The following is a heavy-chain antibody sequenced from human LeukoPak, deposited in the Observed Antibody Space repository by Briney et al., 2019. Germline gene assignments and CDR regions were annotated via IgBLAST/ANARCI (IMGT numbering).Heavy chain of an antibody. CDR1: GGTFSSYA. CDR2: IIPIFGTA. J-gene: IGHJ6*02. V-gene: IGHV1-69*05. CDR3: ARDRDYYYGMDV. Sequence: SVKVSCKASGGTFSSYAIRWVRQAPGQGLEWMGGIIPIFGTANYAQKLQGRVTMTTDTSTSTAYMELRSLRSDDTAVYYCARDRDYYYGMDVWGQGTTVTVSS.